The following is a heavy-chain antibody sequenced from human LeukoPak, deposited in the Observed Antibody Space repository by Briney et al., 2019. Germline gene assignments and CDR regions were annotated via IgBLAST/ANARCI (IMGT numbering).Heavy chain of an antibody. J-gene: IGHJ4*02. CDR2: VWYDDAVK. D-gene: IGHD3-22*01. CDR3: AKDSPSYDSSGYYAY. Sequence: GRSLRLSCAASGFTFSNYGMHWVRQAPGKGLEWLAVVWYDDAVKNYADSVKGRFTISRDNSKNTLYLQMNSLRAEDTAVYYCAKDSPSYDSSGYYAYWGQGTLVTVSS. CDR1: GFTFSNYG. V-gene: IGHV3-33*06.